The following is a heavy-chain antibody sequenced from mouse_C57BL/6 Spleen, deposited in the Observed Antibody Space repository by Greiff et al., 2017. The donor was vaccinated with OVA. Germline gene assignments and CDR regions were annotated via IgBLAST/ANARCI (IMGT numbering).Heavy chain of an antibody. D-gene: IGHD2-4*01. V-gene: IGHV14-3*01. CDR2: IDPANGNT. CDR1: GFNIKNTY. J-gene: IGHJ4*01. CDR3: ARPVEIYYDYDGYAMDY. Sequence: VQLKESVAELVRPGASVKLSCTASGFNIKNTYMHWVKQRPEQGLEWRGRIDPANGNTKYAPKFQGKATITADTSSNTAYLQLSSLTSEDTAIYYCARPVEIYYDYDGYAMDYWGQGTSVTVSS.